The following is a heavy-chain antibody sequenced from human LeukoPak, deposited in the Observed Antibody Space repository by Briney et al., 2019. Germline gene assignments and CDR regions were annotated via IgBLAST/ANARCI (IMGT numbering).Heavy chain of an antibody. V-gene: IGHV4-59*01. J-gene: IGHJ5*02. CDR2: IYYSGST. CDR3: ARVRFLEWSTTYNWFDP. Sequence: SETLSLTCTVSGGSISSYYWSWIRQPPGKGLEWIGYIYYSGSTNYNPSLKSRVTISVDTSKNQFSLKLSSVTAAGTAAYYCARVRFLEWSTTYNWFDPWGQGTLVTVSS. CDR1: GGSISSYY. D-gene: IGHD3-3*01.